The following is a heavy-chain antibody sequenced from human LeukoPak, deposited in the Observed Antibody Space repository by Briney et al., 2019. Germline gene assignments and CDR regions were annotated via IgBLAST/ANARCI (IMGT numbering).Heavy chain of an antibody. J-gene: IGHJ4*02. V-gene: IGHV1-24*01. CDR3: AMGVGAPEDLAVAADFDY. D-gene: IGHD6-19*01. Sequence: ASVKVSCKVSGYTLTELSMHWVRQAPGKGLEWMGGFEPEDGETIYAQKFQGRVTMTEDTSTDTAYMELSSLRSEDTAVYYCAMGVGAPEDLAVAADFDYWGQGTLVTVSS. CDR1: GYTLTELS. CDR2: FEPEDGET.